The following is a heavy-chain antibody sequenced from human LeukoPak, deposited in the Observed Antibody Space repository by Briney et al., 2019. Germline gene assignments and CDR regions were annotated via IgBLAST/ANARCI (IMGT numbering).Heavy chain of an antibody. V-gene: IGHV3-11*01. CDR3: ARSTAMVSRAFDI. CDR2: ISNSGSTI. D-gene: IGHD5-18*01. Sequence: PGGSLRLSCEASGFTFSDYYMSWIRQAPGKGLEWVSFISNSGSTIDYADSVKGRFIISRDNAKNSLYLQMNSLRAEDTAVYYCARSTAMVSRAFDIWGQGTMVTVSS. CDR1: GFTFSDYY. J-gene: IGHJ3*02.